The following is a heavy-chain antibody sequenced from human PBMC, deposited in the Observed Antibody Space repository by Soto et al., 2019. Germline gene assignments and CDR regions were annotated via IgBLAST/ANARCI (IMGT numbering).Heavy chain of an antibody. CDR2: INPGNGDT. CDR3: ARTDSSSTSCYNYYYYGMDV. CDR1: GYSFTKYG. V-gene: IGHV1-3*01. J-gene: IGHJ6*02. D-gene: IGHD2-2*01. Sequence: QVQLVQSGTEVKKPGASVKVSCKTSGYSFTKYGLHWVRQAPGQRLEWMGWINPGNGDTKYSQKFQGRVTITRDTSATTAYMELSSLRSEDSAVFYCARTDSSSTSCYNYYYYGMDVWGQGTTVTVSS.